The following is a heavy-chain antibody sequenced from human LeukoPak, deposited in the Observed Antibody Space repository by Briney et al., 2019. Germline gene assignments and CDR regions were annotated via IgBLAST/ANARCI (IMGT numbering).Heavy chain of an antibody. J-gene: IGHJ4*02. CDR1: GGSISSCY. Sequence: SETLSLTCTVSGGSISSCYWSWIRQPPGKGLEWIGYIYYSGSTNYNPSLKSRVTISVDTSKNQFSLKLSSVTAADTAVYYCARGGGYNYTPFDYWGQGTLVTVSS. V-gene: IGHV4-59*08. CDR3: ARGGGYNYTPFDY. D-gene: IGHD5-24*01. CDR2: IYYSGST.